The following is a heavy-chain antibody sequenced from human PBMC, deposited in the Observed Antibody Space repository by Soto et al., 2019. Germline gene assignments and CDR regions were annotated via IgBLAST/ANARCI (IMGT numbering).Heavy chain of an antibody. D-gene: IGHD2-21*02. V-gene: IGHV4-39*01. J-gene: IGHJ4*02. Sequence: KPSETLSLTCTVTGDSINSRSYYWGWIRQPPGKGLEWIGSIYYSGRTYNNPSLRSRVSMSIDTSKDQFSLKLKSVTAADTALYFCARQRTSVVTQAYSDVWGPGSLVTVSS. CDR2: IYYSGRT. CDR1: GDSINSRSYY. CDR3: ARQRTSVVTQAYSDV.